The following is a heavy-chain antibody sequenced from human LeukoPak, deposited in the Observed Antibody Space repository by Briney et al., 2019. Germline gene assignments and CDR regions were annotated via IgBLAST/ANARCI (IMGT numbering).Heavy chain of an antibody. Sequence: SVKVSCKASGGTFSSYAISWVRQAPGQGLEWMGGIIPIFGTANYAQKFQGRVTITADESTSTAYMELSSPRSEDTAVYYCARERAYYYDSSGYPRDWGQGTLVTVSS. J-gene: IGHJ4*02. CDR3: ARERAYYYDSSGYPRD. CDR2: IIPIFGTA. CDR1: GGTFSSYA. V-gene: IGHV1-69*13. D-gene: IGHD3-22*01.